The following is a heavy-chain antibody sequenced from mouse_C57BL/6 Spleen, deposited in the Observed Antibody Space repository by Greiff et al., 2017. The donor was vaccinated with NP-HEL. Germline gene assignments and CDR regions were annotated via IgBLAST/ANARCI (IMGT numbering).Heavy chain of an antibody. Sequence: EVMLVESGGGLVQPGGSMKLSCVASGFTFSNYWMNWVRQSPEKGLEWVAQIRLKSDNYATHYAESVKGRFTISIDDSKSSVYLQMNNLRAEDTGIYYCTAYGNYVEAMDYWGQGTSVTVSS. J-gene: IGHJ4*01. CDR3: TAYGNYVEAMDY. V-gene: IGHV6-3*01. CDR1: GFTFSNYW. D-gene: IGHD2-10*02. CDR2: IRLKSDNYAT.